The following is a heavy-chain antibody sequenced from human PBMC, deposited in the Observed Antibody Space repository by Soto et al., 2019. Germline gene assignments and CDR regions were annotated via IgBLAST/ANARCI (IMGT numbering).Heavy chain of an antibody. CDR3: ARVNVVMVAATREYYFDY. CDR2: INPNSGGT. D-gene: IGHD2-15*01. CDR1: GYTFTGYY. Sequence: QVQLVQSGAEVKKPGASVKVSCKASGYTFTGYYMHWVRQAPGQGLEWMGWINPNSGGTNYAQTFQGRVTMTRDTSISTAYMELSRLRSDDTAVYYCARVNVVMVAATREYYFDYWGQGTLVTVS. J-gene: IGHJ4*02. V-gene: IGHV1-2*02.